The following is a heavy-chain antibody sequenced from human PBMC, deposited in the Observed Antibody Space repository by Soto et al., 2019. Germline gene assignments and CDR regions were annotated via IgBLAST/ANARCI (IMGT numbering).Heavy chain of an antibody. V-gene: IGHV4-31*03. CDR3: ARDNKGRDSTDSLVL. Sequence: SETLSLTCTVSGGSISSGGYYWSWIRQHPGKGLEWIGYIYYSGSTYYNPSLKSRVTISVDTSKNQFSLKLSSVTAADTAVYYCARDNKGRDSTDSLVLWGQGTMVTVSS. D-gene: IGHD3-22*01. CDR1: GGSISSGGYY. J-gene: IGHJ3*01. CDR2: IYYSGST.